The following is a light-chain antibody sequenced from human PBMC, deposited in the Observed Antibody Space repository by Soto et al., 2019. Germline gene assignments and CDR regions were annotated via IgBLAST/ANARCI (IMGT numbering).Light chain of an antibody. J-gene: IGLJ1*01. Sequence: QSVLTQPASVSGAPGQSITISCTGTDTDVGGFNYVSWYQQFVGKAPKLIIYDVSSRPSGISNRFSGSKSDNTASLTISGLQAEDEADYFCSSYTAYRTYVFGTGTKVTVL. CDR2: DVS. CDR1: DTDVGGFNY. V-gene: IGLV2-14*03. CDR3: SSYTAYRTYV.